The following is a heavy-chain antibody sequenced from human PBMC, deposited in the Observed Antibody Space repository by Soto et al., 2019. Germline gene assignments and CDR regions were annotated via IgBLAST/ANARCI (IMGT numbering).Heavy chain of an antibody. J-gene: IGHJ4*02. V-gene: IGHV3-30-3*01. Sequence: VAVISYDGSNKYYADSVKGRFTISRDNSKNTLYLQMNSLRAEDTAVYYCASLTGPKQRKDYWGQGTLVTVSS. CDR2: ISYDGSNK. CDR3: ASLTGPKQRKDY.